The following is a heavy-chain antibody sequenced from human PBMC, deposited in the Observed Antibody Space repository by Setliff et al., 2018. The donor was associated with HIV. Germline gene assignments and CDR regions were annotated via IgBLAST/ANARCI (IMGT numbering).Heavy chain of an antibody. CDR3: SRGVGYYPTLDF. CDR1: GFTFSSYA. CDR2: IRSKAYGGTT. J-gene: IGHJ4*02. D-gene: IGHD3-22*01. Sequence: PGGSLRLSCGASGFTFSSYAMSWVRQAPGKGLEWVGFIRSKAYGGTTEYAASVKGRFTISRDDSKSIAFLQMNSLKTEDTAVYYCSRGVGYYPTLDFWGQGTLVTVSS. V-gene: IGHV3-49*04.